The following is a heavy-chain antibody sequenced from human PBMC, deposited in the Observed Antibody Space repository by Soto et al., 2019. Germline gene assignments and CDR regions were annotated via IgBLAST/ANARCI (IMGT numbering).Heavy chain of an antibody. J-gene: IGHJ4*02. CDR2: VSYDGNNK. Sequence: PGGSLRLSCAASGFTFRTYAIHWVRQAPGKGLEWAAFVSYDGNNKNYADSVKGRFTISRDNSKNTVYLQMNSLTAEDTAVYYCARSYKSGWYSFDYWGQGTLVTVSS. V-gene: IGHV3-30-3*01. D-gene: IGHD6-19*01. CDR1: GFTFRTYA. CDR3: ARSYKSGWYSFDY.